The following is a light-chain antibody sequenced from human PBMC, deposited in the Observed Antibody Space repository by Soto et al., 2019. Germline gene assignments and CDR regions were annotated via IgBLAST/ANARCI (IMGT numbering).Light chain of an antibody. J-gene: IGLJ2*01. V-gene: IGLV2-14*01. Sequence: QSALTQPASVSGSPGQSITISCTGTSSDVGGYNYVSWYQQYPGKAPKLMIYDVTNRPSGVSNRFSGSKSGNTASLTISGLQAEDEADYYCSSCASSSPWVFGGGTMLTVL. CDR3: SSCASSSPWV. CDR1: SSDVGGYNY. CDR2: DVT.